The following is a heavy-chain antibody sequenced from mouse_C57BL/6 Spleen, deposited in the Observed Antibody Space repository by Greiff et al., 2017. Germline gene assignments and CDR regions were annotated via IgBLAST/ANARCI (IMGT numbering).Heavy chain of an antibody. V-gene: IGHV1-82*01. J-gene: IGHJ2*01. CDR3: ACDEYYDSGPGFDY. CDR1: GYAFSSSW. CDR2: IYPGDGDT. Sequence: QVQLQQSGPELVKPGASVKISCKASGYAFSSSWMNWVKQKPGKGLEWIGRIYPGDGDTNYNGKFKGKATLTADKSSSTAYMQLSSLTSEASAVYFCACDEYYDSGPGFDYWGQGTTLTVSS. D-gene: IGHD1-1*01.